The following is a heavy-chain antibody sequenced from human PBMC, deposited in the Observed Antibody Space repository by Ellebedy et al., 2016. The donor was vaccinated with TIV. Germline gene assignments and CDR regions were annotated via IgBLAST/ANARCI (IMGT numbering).Heavy chain of an antibody. J-gene: IGHJ5*01. CDR1: GFTFSLYT. Sequence: GGSLRLXXEVSGFTFSLYTMNWVRQAPGKGLEWVSGFAWKSERLRYADSVKGRFTISKDSAKNILYLQMNSLRPDDTALYYCAKDNAGDLESWGQGTLVTVSS. CDR2: FAWKSERL. D-gene: IGHD1-1*01. CDR3: AKDNAGDLES. V-gene: IGHV3-9*01.